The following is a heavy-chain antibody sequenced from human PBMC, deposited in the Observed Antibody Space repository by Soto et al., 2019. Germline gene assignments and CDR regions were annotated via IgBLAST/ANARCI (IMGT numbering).Heavy chain of an antibody. CDR2: MNPNSGDT. Sequence: QVQLVQSGAEVKKPGASVKVSCKASGYAFTSYDIQWVRQATGQGLEWMGWMNPNSGDTGYAQKFEGRVTMTRDTSISTAYMEVGSLTSEDTAVYYCAFVSSWFLGYGMDVWGQGTMVIVSS. CDR1: GYAFTSYD. V-gene: IGHV1-8*01. D-gene: IGHD6-13*01. J-gene: IGHJ6*02. CDR3: AFVSSWFLGYGMDV.